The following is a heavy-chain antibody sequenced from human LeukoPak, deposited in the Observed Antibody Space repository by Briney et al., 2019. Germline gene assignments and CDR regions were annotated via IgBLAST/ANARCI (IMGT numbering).Heavy chain of an antibody. D-gene: IGHD3-10*01. CDR3: ARDGYYYGSGTNWFDP. CDR1: GYTFTDYY. Sequence: ASVKVSCKASGYTFTDYYVHWVRQAPGQGLEWMGWINPNSGGTNYAQKFQGRVTMTRDTSISTAYMELSRLRSDDTAVYYCARDGYYYGSGTNWFDPWGQGTLVTVSS. CDR2: INPNSGGT. J-gene: IGHJ5*02. V-gene: IGHV1-2*02.